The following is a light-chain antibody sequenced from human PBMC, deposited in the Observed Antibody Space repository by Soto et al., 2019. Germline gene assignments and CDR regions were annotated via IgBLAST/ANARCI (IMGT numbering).Light chain of an antibody. Sequence: EIMMTQSPGTLSVSPGEGATLSFTASQSVISNLAWYQQKPGQAPSLLIYGAFTRATGIPARFSGTGSGTEFTLTISSLQSEDFATYYCQQYRSWPRTFGQGTKVDIK. CDR3: QQYRSWPRT. J-gene: IGKJ1*01. CDR1: QSVISN. V-gene: IGKV3-15*01. CDR2: GAF.